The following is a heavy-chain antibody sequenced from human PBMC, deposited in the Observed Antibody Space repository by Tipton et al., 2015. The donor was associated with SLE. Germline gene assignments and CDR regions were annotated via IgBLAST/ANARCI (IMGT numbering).Heavy chain of an antibody. Sequence: TLSLTCAVYGGSFSGYYWSWIRQPPGKGLEWIGEINHSGSTNYNPSLKSRVTISVDTSKNQFSLKLTSVTAADTAIYYCARGGEYGSSWHPRIYYYMDVWGKGTTVTVSS. CDR2: INHSGST. CDR1: GGSFSGYY. CDR3: ARGGEYGSSWHPRIYYYMDV. J-gene: IGHJ6*03. D-gene: IGHD6-13*01. V-gene: IGHV4-34*01.